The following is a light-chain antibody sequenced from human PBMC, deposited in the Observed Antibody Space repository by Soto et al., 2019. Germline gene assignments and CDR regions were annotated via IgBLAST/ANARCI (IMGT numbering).Light chain of an antibody. J-gene: IGLJ2*01. CDR2: SNN. Sequence: QSVLTQPPSASGTPGQRVTFSCSGSTSNIGSNTVNWYQQLPGTAPKLLIYSNNQRPSGVPDRFSGSKSGTSASLAISGLQSEDETDYYCSAWDGSLNGVIFGGGTKLTVL. CDR1: TSNIGSNT. CDR3: SAWDGSLNGVI. V-gene: IGLV1-44*01.